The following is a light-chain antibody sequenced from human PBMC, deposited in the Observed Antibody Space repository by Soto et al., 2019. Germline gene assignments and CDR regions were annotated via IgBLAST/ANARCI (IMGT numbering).Light chain of an antibody. CDR3: QVWDITTDHYV. Sequence: SYELTQPPSVSVAPEKTARITCGGNNIGSKRVHWYRQKPGQAPVLVIYYDSDRPSGIPERFSGSNSGNTATLTISRVEAGDEADYYCQVWDITTDHYVFGTATKLTVL. CDR1: NIGSKR. J-gene: IGLJ1*01. V-gene: IGLV3-21*04. CDR2: YDS.